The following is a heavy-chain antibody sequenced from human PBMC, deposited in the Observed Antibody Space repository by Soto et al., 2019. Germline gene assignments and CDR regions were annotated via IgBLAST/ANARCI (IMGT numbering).Heavy chain of an antibody. CDR2: IIPMFGTP. CDR1: GGTFSSHA. CDR3: ARDRDVGDGYXXXXFXX. D-gene: IGHD1-26*01. V-gene: IGHV1-69*01. Sequence: QVQLVQSGAEVKKPGSSVRVSCKASGGTFSSHAFTWVRQAPGQGLEWMGGIIPMFGTPNYAQKFQGRLTITAESGTSYMELRSLRAEXTAVFFCARDRDVGDGYXXXXFXXXXQGXLX. J-gene: IGHJ4*02.